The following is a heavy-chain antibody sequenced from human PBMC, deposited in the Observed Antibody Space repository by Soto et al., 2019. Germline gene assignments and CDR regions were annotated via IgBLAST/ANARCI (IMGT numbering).Heavy chain of an antibody. J-gene: IGHJ4*02. D-gene: IGHD6-13*01. CDR2: ISGSGGST. CDR3: AKTGPSSSWYASYFDY. CDR1: GFTFSSYA. Sequence: GGSLRLSCAASGFTFSSYAMSWVRQAPGKGLEWVSAISGSGGSTYYADSVKGRFTISRDNSKNTLYLQMNSLRAEDTAVYYCAKTGPSSSWYASYFDYWGQGTLVTVPQ. V-gene: IGHV3-23*01.